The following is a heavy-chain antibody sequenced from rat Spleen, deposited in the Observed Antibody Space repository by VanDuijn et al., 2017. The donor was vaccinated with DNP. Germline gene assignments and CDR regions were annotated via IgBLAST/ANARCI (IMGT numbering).Heavy chain of an antibody. CDR2: ISGSGGST. CDR3: ANAED. D-gene: IGHD3-2*01. CDR1: GFTFSNSD. Sequence: EVQLVESGGGFLQPGRSMKLSCAASGFTFSNSDMAWVRQAPTKGLEWVASISGSGGSTYYRDSVKGRLTISRDNAKSILYLQMDSLRSEDTATYYCANAEDWGQGVMVTVAS. V-gene: IGHV5-25*01. J-gene: IGHJ2*01.